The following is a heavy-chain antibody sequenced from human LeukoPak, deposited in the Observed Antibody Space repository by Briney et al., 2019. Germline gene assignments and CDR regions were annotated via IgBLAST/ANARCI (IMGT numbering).Heavy chain of an antibody. V-gene: IGHV3-23*01. CDR3: AKGFSTYVYNWFDP. CDR1: GFTFPTYA. CDR2: ISGGSGST. J-gene: IGHJ5*02. Sequence: PGGSLRLSCAASGFTFPTYAMNWVRQAPGEGLEWVAGISGGSGSTYYADSVKGRFTVSRDNSKSTLYLQMNSLRAADTAVYCCAKGFSTYVYNWFDPWGQGTLVTVSS. D-gene: IGHD3-16*01.